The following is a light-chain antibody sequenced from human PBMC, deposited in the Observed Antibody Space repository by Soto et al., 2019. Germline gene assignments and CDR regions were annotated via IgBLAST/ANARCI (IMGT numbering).Light chain of an antibody. Sequence: QSALTQPASVSGSPGQSITISCTGTSSDVGGYNYVSWYQQHPGKAPKLLIYDVSNRPSGVSNRFSGSKSGNTASLTIPGLQAEDEADYYCRPYTRSHPLLYVFRTGIKVTVL. V-gene: IGLV2-14*01. CDR3: RPYTRSHPLLYV. J-gene: IGLJ1*01. CDR1: SSDVGGYNY. CDR2: DVS.